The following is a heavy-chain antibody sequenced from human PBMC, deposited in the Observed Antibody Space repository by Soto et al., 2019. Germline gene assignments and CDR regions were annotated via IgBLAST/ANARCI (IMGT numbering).Heavy chain of an antibody. J-gene: IGHJ5*02. Sequence: SVKVCCRASGYTFTGYFIHWGRQAPGQGLEWVGYINPNSGATKYAPRFQGRVTMTSDTSIRKAYMDLSNLRSDDTAVYYCARGGGTILAPLPWGQGTLVTVSS. V-gene: IGHV1-2*02. CDR1: GYTFTGYF. CDR3: ARGGGTILAPLP. D-gene: IGHD3-3*01. CDR2: INPNSGAT.